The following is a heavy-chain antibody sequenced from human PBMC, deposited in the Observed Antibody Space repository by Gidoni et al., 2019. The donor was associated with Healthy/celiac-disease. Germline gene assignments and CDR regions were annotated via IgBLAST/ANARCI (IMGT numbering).Heavy chain of an antibody. V-gene: IGHV4-59*01. J-gene: IGHJ2*01. D-gene: IGHD3-22*01. CDR2: IYYSGST. CDR1: GGSLSSYY. CDR3: ARVRKRIIVVNTKTYWYLDL. Sequence: QVQLQESGPGLLKPSETLSLTCTVSGGSLSSYYWSWIRQPPGKGLEWIGYIYYSGSTKYNLSLKSRVTMSVDTSKNQFSLKLSSVTAADTAVYYCARVRKRIIVVNTKTYWYLDLWGRGTLVTVSS.